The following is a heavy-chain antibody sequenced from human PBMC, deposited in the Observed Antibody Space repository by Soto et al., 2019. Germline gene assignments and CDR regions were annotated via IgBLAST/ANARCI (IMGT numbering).Heavy chain of an antibody. CDR3: ARIEPAAGMGAFDI. CDR1: GGSISSYY. V-gene: IGHV4-59*01. J-gene: IGHJ3*02. CDR2: IYYSGST. D-gene: IGHD6-13*01. Sequence: SETLSLTCTVSGGSISSYYWSWIRQPPGKGLEWIGYIYYSGSTNYNPSLKSRVTISVDTSKNQFSLKLSSVAAADTAVYYCARIEPAAGMGAFDIWGQGTMVTVSS.